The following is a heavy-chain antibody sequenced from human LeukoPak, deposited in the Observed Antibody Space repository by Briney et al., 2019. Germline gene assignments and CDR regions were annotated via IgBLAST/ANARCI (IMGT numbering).Heavy chain of an antibody. D-gene: IGHD2-8*02. J-gene: IGHJ6*02. V-gene: IGHV3-30*03. CDR2: ISYDGSNK. CDR1: GFTFSSYG. Sequence: GGSLRLSCAASGFTFSSYGMHWVRQAPGKGLEWVAVISYDGSNKYYADSVKGRFTISRDNTKNILYLQMNSLRAEDTAVYYCVRDSRYCPDVWGQGTTVTVSS. CDR3: VRDSRYCPDV.